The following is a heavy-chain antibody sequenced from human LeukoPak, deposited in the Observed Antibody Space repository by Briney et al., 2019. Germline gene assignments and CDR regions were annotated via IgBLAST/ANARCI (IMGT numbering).Heavy chain of an antibody. J-gene: IGHJ3*02. CDR3: AKDLGVGATSGSAFDI. V-gene: IGHV3-23*01. Sequence: PGRSLRLSCAASGFTFSSYAMSWVRQAPGKGLEWVSAISGSGGSTYYADSVKGRFTISRDNSKNTPYLQMNSLRAEDTAVYYCAKDLGVGATSGSAFDIWGQGTMVTVSS. CDR2: ISGSGGST. D-gene: IGHD1-26*01. CDR1: GFTFSSYA.